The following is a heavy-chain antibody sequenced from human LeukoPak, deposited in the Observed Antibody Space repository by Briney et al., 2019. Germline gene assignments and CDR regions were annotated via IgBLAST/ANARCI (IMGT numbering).Heavy chain of an antibody. V-gene: IGHV3-33*06. Sequence: RGGSLRLSCAASGFTFSSYGMHWVRQAPGKGLEWVAVIWYDGSNKYYADSVKGRFTISRDNSKNTLYLQMNSLRAEDTAVYYCAKDLKWGKYGGYDYWGQGTLVTVSS. CDR2: IWYDGSNK. CDR1: GFTFSSYG. CDR3: AKDLKWGKYGGYDY. D-gene: IGHD4-17*01. J-gene: IGHJ4*02.